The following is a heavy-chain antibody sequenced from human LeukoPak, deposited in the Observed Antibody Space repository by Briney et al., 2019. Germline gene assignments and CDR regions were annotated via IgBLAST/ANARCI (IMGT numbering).Heavy chain of an antibody. CDR2: INHSGST. J-gene: IGHJ6*02. CDR3: ASFIVASGMDV. Sequence: PSETLSLTCAVYGGSFSGYYWSWIRQPPGKGLEWIGEINHSGSTTYNPSLKSRVTISVDTSKNQFSLKLSSVTAADTAVYYCASFIVASGMDVWGQGTTVTVSS. V-gene: IGHV4-34*01. CDR1: GGSFSGYY. D-gene: IGHD5-12*01.